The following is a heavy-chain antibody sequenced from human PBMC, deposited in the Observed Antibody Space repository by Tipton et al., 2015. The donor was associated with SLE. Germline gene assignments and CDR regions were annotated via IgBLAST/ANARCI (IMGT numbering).Heavy chain of an antibody. Sequence: TLSLTCAVSGGSISSGGYSWSWIRQPPGKGLEWIAYIYDGGSTYYNPSLKSRVTISVDRSKNQFSLKLSSVTAADTAVYYCARGGSVPGTRHWFDPWGQGTLVTVSS. CDR3: ARGGSVPGTRHWFDP. J-gene: IGHJ5*02. D-gene: IGHD6-19*01. V-gene: IGHV4-30-2*01. CDR2: IYDGGST. CDR1: GGSISSGGYS.